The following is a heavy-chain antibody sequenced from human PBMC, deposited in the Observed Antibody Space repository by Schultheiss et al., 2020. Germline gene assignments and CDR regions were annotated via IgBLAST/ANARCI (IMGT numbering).Heavy chain of an antibody. CDR3: AREAVITFGGVIG. J-gene: IGHJ6*02. Sequence: LRLSCTVSGGSISSGDYYWSWIRQPPGKGLEWIGEINHSGSTNYNPSLKSRVTISVDTSKNQFSLRLTSVTAADTAVYYCAREAVITFGGVIGWGQGTTVTVSS. CDR1: GGSISSGDYY. V-gene: IGHV4-30-4*08. CDR2: INHSGST. D-gene: IGHD3-16*02.